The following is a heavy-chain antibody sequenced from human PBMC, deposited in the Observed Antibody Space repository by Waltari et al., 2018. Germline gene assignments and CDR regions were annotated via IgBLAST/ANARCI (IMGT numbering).Heavy chain of an antibody. D-gene: IGHD3-3*01. CDR3: ARGRITIFGVVKGYFDY. J-gene: IGHJ4*02. CDR2: INHSGST. V-gene: IGHV4-34*01. Sequence: QVQLQQWGAGLLKPSETLSLTCAVYGGSFSGYYWSWIRQPPGKGLEWIGEINHSGSTNYNPSLKSRVTISVDTSKNQFSLKLSSVTAADTAVYYCARGRITIFGVVKGYFDYWGQGTLVTVSS. CDR1: GGSFSGYY.